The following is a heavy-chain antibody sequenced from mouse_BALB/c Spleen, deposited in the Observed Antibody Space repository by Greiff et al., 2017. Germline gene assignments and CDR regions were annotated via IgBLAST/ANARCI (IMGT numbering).Heavy chain of an antibody. CDR1: GYTFTDYN. V-gene: IGHV1S29*02. CDR3: ARGGYYYAMDY. J-gene: IGHJ4*01. Sequence: EVQLQQSGPELVKPGASVKISCKASGYTFTDYNMHWVKQSHGKSLEWIGYIYPYNGGTGYNQKFKSKATLTVDNFSSTAYMELRSLTSEDSAVYYCARGGYYYAMDYWGQGTSVTVSS. CDR2: IYPYNGGT.